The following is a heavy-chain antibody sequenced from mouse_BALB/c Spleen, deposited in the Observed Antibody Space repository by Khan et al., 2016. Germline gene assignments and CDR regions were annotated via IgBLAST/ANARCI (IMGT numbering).Heavy chain of an antibody. CDR3: ARGYRYESCAY. J-gene: IGHJ3*01. V-gene: IGHV1S126*01. D-gene: IGHD2-14*01. CDR2: IDPSDSET. CDR1: GYSFTSYW. Sequence: QVQLKQSGPQLVRPGASVKISCKASGYSFTSYWMHWVKQRPGQGLEWIGMIDPSDSETRLNQKFKDKATLTVDKSSSTAYMQLSSPTSEDSAVYCCARGYRYESCAYWGQGTLVTVSA.